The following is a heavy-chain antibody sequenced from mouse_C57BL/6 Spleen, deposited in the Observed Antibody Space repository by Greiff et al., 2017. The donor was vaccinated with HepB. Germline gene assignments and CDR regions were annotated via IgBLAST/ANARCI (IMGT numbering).Heavy chain of an antibody. CDR1: GYTFTSYW. V-gene: IGHV1-7*01. CDR3: ARSYYYGSSLLGYFDV. CDR2: INPSSGYT. D-gene: IGHD1-1*01. J-gene: IGHJ1*03. Sequence: VQGVESGAELAKPGASVKLSCKASGYTFTSYWMHWVKQRPGQCLEWIGYINPSSGYTKYNQKFKDKATLSADKSSSTAYMQLSSLTYEDSAVYYCARSYYYGSSLLGYFDVWGTGTTVTVSS.